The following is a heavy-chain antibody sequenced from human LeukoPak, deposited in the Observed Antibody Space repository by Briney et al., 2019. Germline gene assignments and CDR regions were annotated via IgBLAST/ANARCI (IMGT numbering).Heavy chain of an antibody. J-gene: IGHJ4*02. CDR3: AHSGSYHDY. V-gene: IGHV3-7*01. CDR2: IKQDGSEK. D-gene: IGHD1-26*01. Sequence: GGSLRLSCAASGFTFSSYWMSWVRQAPGKGLEWVANIKQDGSEKHYVDSMKGRFTISRDNAKNSLYLQMNSLRAEDTAVYHCAHSGSYHDYWGQGTLVTVSS. CDR1: GFTFSSYW.